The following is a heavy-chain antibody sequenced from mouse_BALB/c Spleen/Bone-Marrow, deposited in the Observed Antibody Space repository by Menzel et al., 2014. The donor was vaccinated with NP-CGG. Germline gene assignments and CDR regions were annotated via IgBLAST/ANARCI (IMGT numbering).Heavy chain of an antibody. Sequence: EVQLQQSGAELVKPGASVKLSCTASGFNIKDTYMHWVKQRPEQGLEWIGRIDPANGNTKYDPKFQGKATITADTSSNTAYLQVSSLTSEDSAVYYCANYYYGSSLFAYWGQRTLVTVSA. J-gene: IGHJ3*01. CDR3: ANYYYGSSLFAY. D-gene: IGHD1-1*01. V-gene: IGHV14-3*02. CDR1: GFNIKDTY. CDR2: IDPANGNT.